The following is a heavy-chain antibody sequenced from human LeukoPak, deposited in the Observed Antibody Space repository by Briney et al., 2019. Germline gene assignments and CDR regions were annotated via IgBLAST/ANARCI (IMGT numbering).Heavy chain of an antibody. D-gene: IGHD2-21*02. CDR3: ARDSVGTTTSQYGMDV. V-gene: IGHV3-66*01. CDR1: GFTVSSNY. J-gene: IGHJ6*02. CDR2: INSGGTT. Sequence: PGGSLRLSCAASGFTVSSNYMSWVRQAPGKGLEWVSIINSGGTTYYADSVKGRFTISIDNSKNTLYLQMNSLRAEDTAVYYCARDSVGTTTSQYGMDVWGQGTTVSVSS.